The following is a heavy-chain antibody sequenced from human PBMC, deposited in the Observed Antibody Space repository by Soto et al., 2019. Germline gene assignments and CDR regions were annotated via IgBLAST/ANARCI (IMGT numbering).Heavy chain of an antibody. CDR2: INPNSGGT. CDR1: GYTFTGYY. Sequence: ASVKVSCKASGYTFTGYYMHWVRQAPGQGLEWMGWINPNSGGTNYAQKFQGRVTMTRDTSISTAYMELSRLRSDDTAVYYCARDMGSSWYYSYYGMAVGGKGPRSRLL. V-gene: IGHV1-2*02. J-gene: IGHJ6*01. CDR3: ARDMGSSWYYSYYGMAV. D-gene: IGHD6-13*01.